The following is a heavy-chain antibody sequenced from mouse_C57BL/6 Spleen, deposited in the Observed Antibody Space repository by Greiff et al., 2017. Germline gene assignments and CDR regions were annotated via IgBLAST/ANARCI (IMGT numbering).Heavy chain of an antibody. J-gene: IGHJ1*03. Sequence: QVQLQQPGAELVRPGSSVKLSCKASGYTFTSYWMDWVKQRPGQGLEWIGNIYPSDSETHYNQKFKDKATLTVDKSSSKAYMQLSSLTSEDSAVYDCAREGLYYYGSSSRGYFDVWGTGTTVTVSS. V-gene: IGHV1-61*01. CDR2: IYPSDSET. D-gene: IGHD1-1*01. CDR1: GYTFTSYW. CDR3: AREGLYYYGSSSRGYFDV.